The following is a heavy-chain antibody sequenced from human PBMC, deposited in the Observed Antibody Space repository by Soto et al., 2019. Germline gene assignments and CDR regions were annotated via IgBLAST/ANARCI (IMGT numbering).Heavy chain of an antibody. Sequence: GGSLRLSCAASGFTFSSYEMNWVHQAPGKGLEWVSYISSSGSTIYYADSVKGRFTISRDNAKNSLYLQMNSLRAEDTAVYYCARDWGLHYFDYWGQGTLVTVSS. CDR2: ISSSGSTI. J-gene: IGHJ4*02. CDR1: GFTFSSYE. CDR3: ARDWGLHYFDY. V-gene: IGHV3-48*03. D-gene: IGHD7-27*01.